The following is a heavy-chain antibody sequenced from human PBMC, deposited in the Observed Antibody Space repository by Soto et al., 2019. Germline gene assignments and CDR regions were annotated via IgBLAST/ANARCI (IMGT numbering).Heavy chain of an antibody. CDR1: GGSISSSSYY. D-gene: IGHD6-13*01. J-gene: IGHJ6*02. V-gene: IGHV4-39*01. CDR2: IYYSGST. CDR3: ASSNSSSWYGVDYYYGMDV. Sequence: PSETLSLTCTVSGGSISSSSYYWGWIRQPPGKGLEGIGSIYYSGSTYYNPSLKSRVTISVDTSKNQFSLKLSSVTAADTAVYYCASSNSSSWYGVDYYYGMDVWGQGTTVTVSS.